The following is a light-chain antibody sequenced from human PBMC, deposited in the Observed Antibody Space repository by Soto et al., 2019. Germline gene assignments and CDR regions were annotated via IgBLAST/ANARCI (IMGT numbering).Light chain of an antibody. V-gene: IGLV2-8*01. J-gene: IGLJ2*01. CDR3: SSYAGSNNPVI. CDR2: EVS. Sequence: QSALTQPPSASGSPGQSVTISCTGTSSDVGGYNYVSWYQQHPGKAPKFLIFEVSRRPSGVPDCFSGSKSGNTASLTVSGLQADDEADYYCSSYAGSNNPVIFGGGTKLTVL. CDR1: SSDVGGYNY.